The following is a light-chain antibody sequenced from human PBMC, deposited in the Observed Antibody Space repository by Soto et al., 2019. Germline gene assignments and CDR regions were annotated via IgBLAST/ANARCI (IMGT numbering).Light chain of an antibody. J-gene: IGLJ1*01. Sequence: QSALTQSPSASGSTGQSVTISCTGTSSDIGGYNSVSWYQQHPGKAPKVMIYDVTKRPSGVPDRFSGSKSGNTASLTVSALQTEEEADYYCSTLTNGNNVVCGTRTKLTVL. CDR2: DVT. CDR1: SSDIGGYNS. CDR3: STLTNGNNVV. V-gene: IGLV2-8*01.